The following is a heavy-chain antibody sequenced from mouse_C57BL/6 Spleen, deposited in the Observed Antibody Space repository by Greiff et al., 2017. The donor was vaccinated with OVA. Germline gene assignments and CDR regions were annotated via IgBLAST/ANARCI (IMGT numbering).Heavy chain of an antibody. Sequence: QVQLQQPGAELVLPGASVKLSCKASGYTFTSYWMHWVKQRPGQGLEWIGEIDPSDSYTNYNHKFKGKSTLTVDKSSSTAYMQLSSLTSEDAAVYYCARAGDGGYCDVWGTGTTVTVSS. J-gene: IGHJ1*03. CDR1: GYTFTSYW. CDR3: ARAGDGGYCDV. D-gene: IGHD3-3*01. V-gene: IGHV1-69*01. CDR2: IDPSDSYT.